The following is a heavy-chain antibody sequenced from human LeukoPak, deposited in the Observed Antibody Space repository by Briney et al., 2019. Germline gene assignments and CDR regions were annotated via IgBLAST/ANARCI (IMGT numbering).Heavy chain of an antibody. J-gene: IGHJ4*02. Sequence: GASVKVSCKASGGTFSSYAISWVRQAPGQGLEWMGGIIPIFGTANYAQKLQGRVTITADESTSTAYMELSSLRSEDTAVYYCAGVKYYYDSSGYYYYFDYWGQGTLVTVSS. CDR3: AGVKYYYDSSGYYYYFDY. CDR1: GGTFSSYA. CDR2: IIPIFGTA. V-gene: IGHV1-69*13. D-gene: IGHD3-22*01.